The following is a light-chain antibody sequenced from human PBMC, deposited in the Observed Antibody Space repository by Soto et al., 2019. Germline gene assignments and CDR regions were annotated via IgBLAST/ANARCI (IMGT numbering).Light chain of an antibody. Sequence: EIVMTQSPATLSVSPGERATLSCRASQSVSSNLAWYQQKPGQAPRLLIYGASTRATGIPARFSGSGSGTEFTLTISSLQSEDFAVYYCQQYNNWPPATFGQGTRLEI. CDR3: QQYNNWPPAT. CDR2: GAS. J-gene: IGKJ5*01. CDR1: QSVSSN. V-gene: IGKV3-15*01.